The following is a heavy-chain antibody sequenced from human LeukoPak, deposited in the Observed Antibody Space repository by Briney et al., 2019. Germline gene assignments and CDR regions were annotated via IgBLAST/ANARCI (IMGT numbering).Heavy chain of an antibody. CDR2: IWYDGSIK. V-gene: IGHV3-33*01. Sequence: GGSLRLSCAASGFTFRNYGMNWVRQAPGKGLEWVAVIWYDGSIKYYGDAVKGRFTISRDNSKDTLYLEMNSLRVEDTAVYYCARWSEGARLDYWGQGTLVTVSS. J-gene: IGHJ4*02. CDR1: GFTFRNYG. D-gene: IGHD1-26*01. CDR3: ARWSEGARLDY.